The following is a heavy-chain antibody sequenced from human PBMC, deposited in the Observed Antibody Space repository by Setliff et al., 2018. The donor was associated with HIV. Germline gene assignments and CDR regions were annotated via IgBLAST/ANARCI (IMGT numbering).Heavy chain of an antibody. V-gene: IGHV4-59*01. CDR2: IYYSGST. J-gene: IGHJ6*02. CDR1: GGSISSYC. CDR3: ARIFGDQGYYYGMDV. D-gene: IGHD3-3*01. Sequence: PSETLSLTCTVSGGSISSYCWSWIRPPPGTGLEWSGYIYYSGSTNYNPSLKRRITISVDTSKNKFYLTLSSVIAADTAVYYCARIFGDQGYYYGMDVWGQGTTVTVSS.